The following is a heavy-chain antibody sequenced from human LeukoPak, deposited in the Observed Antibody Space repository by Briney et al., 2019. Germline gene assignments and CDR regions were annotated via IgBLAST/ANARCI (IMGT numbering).Heavy chain of an antibody. D-gene: IGHD3-10*01. CDR1: KFPFGSYD. CDR3: ARNYGSGYDAFDI. V-gene: IGHV3-30*03. J-gene: IGHJ3*02. Sequence: GGSLRLSCAASKFPFGSYDMHWVRQAPGKGLEWVTLISYDGSNKYYADSVKGRFTISRDNSKNTLFLQMNSLRAEDTAVYYCARNYGSGYDAFDIWGQGTMVTVSS. CDR2: ISYDGSNK.